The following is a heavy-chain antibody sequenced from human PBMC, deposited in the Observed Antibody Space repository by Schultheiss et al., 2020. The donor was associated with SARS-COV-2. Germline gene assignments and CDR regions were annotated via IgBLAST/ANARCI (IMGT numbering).Heavy chain of an antibody. CDR2: IYTSGST. D-gene: IGHD6-19*01. CDR3: ARGSIAVAGNYDY. Sequence: SETLSLTCTVSGGSISSSSYYWSWIRQPAGKGLEWIGRIYTSGSTNYNPSLKSRVTMSVDTSKNQFSLKLSSVTAADTAVYYCARGSIAVAGNYDYWGQGTLVTVSS. J-gene: IGHJ4*02. CDR1: GGSISSSSYY. V-gene: IGHV4-61*02.